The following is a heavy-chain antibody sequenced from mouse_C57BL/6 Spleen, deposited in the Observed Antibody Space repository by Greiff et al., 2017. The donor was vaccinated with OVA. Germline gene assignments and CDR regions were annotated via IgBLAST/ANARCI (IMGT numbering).Heavy chain of an antibody. Sequence: EVQLQQSGPGLVKPSQSLSLTCSVTGYSITSGYYWNWIRQFPGNKLEWMGYISYDGSNNYNPSLKNRISITRDTSKNQFFLKLNSVTTEDTATYYCARTYYGSSHFDYWGQGTTLTVSS. CDR3: ARTYYGSSHFDY. D-gene: IGHD1-1*01. V-gene: IGHV3-6*01. J-gene: IGHJ2*01. CDR1: GYSITSGYY. CDR2: ISYDGSN.